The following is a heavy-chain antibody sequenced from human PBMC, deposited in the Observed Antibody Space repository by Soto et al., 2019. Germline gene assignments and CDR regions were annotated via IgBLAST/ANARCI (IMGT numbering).Heavy chain of an antibody. V-gene: IGHV1-69*13. CDR2: IIPIFGTA. D-gene: IGHD6-13*01. CDR1: GGTFSSYA. J-gene: IGHJ4*02. CDR3: ARVSIAAAGNLDY. Sequence: RASVKVSCKASGGTFSSYAISWVRQAPGQGLEWMGGIIPIFGTANYAQKFQGRVTITADESTSTAYMELSSLRSEDTAVYYCARVSIAAAGNLDYWGQGTLVTVSS.